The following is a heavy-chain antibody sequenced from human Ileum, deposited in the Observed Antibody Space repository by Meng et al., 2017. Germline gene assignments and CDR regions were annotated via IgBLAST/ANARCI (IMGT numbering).Heavy chain of an antibody. J-gene: IGHJ4*02. D-gene: IGHD1-14*01. CDR1: GVAISSAIW. CDR3: AKAAAYNLDI. CDR2: IFQSGST. V-gene: IGHV4-4*02. Sequence: QVPVQGSGPGLVQPSWTLSLTCAVSGVAISSAIWWGWVRQPPGKGLEWIGEIFQSGSTNYNPSLKSRVSISVDKSKNHLSLSLSSVTAADTAVYYCAKAAAYNLDIWGQGALVTVSS.